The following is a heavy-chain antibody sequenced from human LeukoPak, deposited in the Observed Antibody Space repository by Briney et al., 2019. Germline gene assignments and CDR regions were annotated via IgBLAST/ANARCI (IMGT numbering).Heavy chain of an antibody. D-gene: IGHD3-22*01. CDR1: GFTVSSNY. V-gene: IGHV3-53*01. J-gene: IGHJ3*02. CDR3: ARADSSGYYLNSDAFDI. CDR2: IYSGGST. Sequence: GGSLRLSCAASGFTVSSNYMSWVRQAPGKGLEWVSVIYSGGSTYYADSVKGRFTISRDNSKNTLYLKMNSLRAEDTAVYYCARADSSGYYLNSDAFDIWGQGTMVTVSS.